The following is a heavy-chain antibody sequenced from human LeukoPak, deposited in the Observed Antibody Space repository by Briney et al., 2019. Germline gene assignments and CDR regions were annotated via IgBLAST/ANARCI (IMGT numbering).Heavy chain of an antibody. J-gene: IGHJ3*02. Sequence: PGGSLRLSCVASGFXFSTYDMHWVRQAPGKGLEWMAIISYDGSDKYYADSVKGRFTISRDNSKNTLYLQMNSLRAEDTAVYYCAKDFGEAAFDIWGQGTMVTVSS. CDR1: GFXFSTYD. D-gene: IGHD3-10*01. CDR2: ISYDGSDK. V-gene: IGHV3-30*18. CDR3: AKDFGEAAFDI.